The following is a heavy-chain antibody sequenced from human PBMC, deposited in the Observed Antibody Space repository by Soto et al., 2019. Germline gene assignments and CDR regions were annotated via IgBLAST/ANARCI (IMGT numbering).Heavy chain of an antibody. CDR1: GLTFSGSA. CDR3: TRHADLGYCSRRRCYAFDY. D-gene: IGHD2-2*01. J-gene: IGHJ4*02. CDR2: IRSKANNYAT. V-gene: IGHV3-73*01. Sequence: GGSLRLSCAASGLTFSGSAMHWVRQASGKGLEWVGRIRSKANNYATEYGASVKGRFTISRDDSKNTAYLQMNSLKTEDTAVYYCTRHADLGYCSRRRCYAFDYPGPGPLVTVSS.